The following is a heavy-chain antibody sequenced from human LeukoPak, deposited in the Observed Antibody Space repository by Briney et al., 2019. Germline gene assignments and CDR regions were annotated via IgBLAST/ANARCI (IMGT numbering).Heavy chain of an antibody. CDR3: ARVLQIVATTVFDY. CDR1: GFTVSSNY. V-gene: IGHV3-66*01. J-gene: IGHJ4*02. CDR2: IYSGDIT. Sequence: GSLRLSCAASGFTVSSNYMSWVRQAPGKGLEWVSVIYSGDITYYADSVKGRFTISRDNSKNTLYLQMNSLRAEDTAVYYCARVLQIVATTVFDYWGQGTLVTVSS. D-gene: IGHD5-12*01.